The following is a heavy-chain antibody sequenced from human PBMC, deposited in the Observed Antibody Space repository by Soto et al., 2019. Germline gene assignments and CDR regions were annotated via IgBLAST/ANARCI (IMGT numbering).Heavy chain of an antibody. Sequence: QVQLVESGGGVVQPGRSLRLSCAASGFTFSSYGMHWVRQAPGKGLEWVAVISYDGSNKYYADSVKGRFTISRDNSNNTLYLQMNSLRAEDTAVYYCAKDMSSSWYYYYYGMDVWGQGTTVTVSS. J-gene: IGHJ6*02. V-gene: IGHV3-30*18. CDR2: ISYDGSNK. CDR3: AKDMSSSWYYYYYGMDV. D-gene: IGHD6-13*01. CDR1: GFTFSSYG.